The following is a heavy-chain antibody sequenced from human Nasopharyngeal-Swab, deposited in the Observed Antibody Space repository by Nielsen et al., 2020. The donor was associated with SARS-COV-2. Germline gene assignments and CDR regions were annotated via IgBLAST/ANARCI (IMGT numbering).Heavy chain of an antibody. CDR2: IWYDGSNK. V-gene: IGHV3-33*01. J-gene: IGHJ4*02. Sequence: GGSLRLSCAASGFTFSSYGMHWVRQAPGKGLEWVAVIWYDGSNKYYADSVKGRLTISRDNSKNTLYLQMNSLRAEDTAVYYCARENPKGPSLGESFFDYWGQGTLVTVSS. D-gene: IGHD3-16*01. CDR3: ARENPKGPSLGESFFDY. CDR1: GFTFSSYG.